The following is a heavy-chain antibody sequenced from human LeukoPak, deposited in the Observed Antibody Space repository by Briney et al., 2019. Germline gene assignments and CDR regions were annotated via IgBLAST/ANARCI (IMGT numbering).Heavy chain of an antibody. CDR2: IKQDGSEE. Sequence: GGSLRLSCAASGFTLSFYWMSWVRQAPGKGLEWVANIKQDGSEEYYVDSVKGRFTISRDNAKNSLYLQMNSLRANDTAIYYCARWDSGSYYGFGDWGQGTLVTVSS. D-gene: IGHD1-26*01. J-gene: IGHJ4*02. V-gene: IGHV3-7*01. CDR3: ARWDSGSYYGFGD. CDR1: GFTLSFYW.